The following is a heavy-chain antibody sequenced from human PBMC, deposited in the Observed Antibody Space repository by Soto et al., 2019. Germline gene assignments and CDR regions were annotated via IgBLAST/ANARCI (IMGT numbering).Heavy chain of an antibody. Sequence: ASVKVSCKVSGYTLTELSMHWVRQAPGKGLEWMGGFDPEDGETIYAQKFQGRVTMTEDTSTDTAYMELSSLRSEDTAVYYCAPLWFGTRSSAKWFDPWGQGTLVTVSS. V-gene: IGHV1-24*01. CDR3: APLWFGTRSSAKWFDP. CDR1: GYTLTELS. D-gene: IGHD3-10*01. J-gene: IGHJ5*02. CDR2: FDPEDGET.